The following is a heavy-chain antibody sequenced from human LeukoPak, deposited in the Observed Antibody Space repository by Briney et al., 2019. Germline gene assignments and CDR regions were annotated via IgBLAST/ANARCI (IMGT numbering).Heavy chain of an antibody. V-gene: IGHV3-73*01. J-gene: IGHJ5*02. D-gene: IGHD6-19*01. CDR3: TRLESSGWYNWFDP. Sequence: PGGSLRLSCAASRFTFSGSAMHGVRPASGKGLEWVGRIRGKANSYATAYAASVKGRFTISRDDSKNTAYLQMNSLKTEDTAVYYCTRLESSGWYNWFDPWGQGTLVTVSS. CDR2: IRGKANSYAT. CDR1: RFTFSGSA.